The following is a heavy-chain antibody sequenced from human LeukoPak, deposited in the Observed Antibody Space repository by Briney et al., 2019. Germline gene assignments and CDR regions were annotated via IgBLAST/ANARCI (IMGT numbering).Heavy chain of an antibody. CDR2: IYSGGTI. CDR1: GITVSSNY. V-gene: IGHV3-53*01. CDR3: ARDPRTTGKSNYGMDV. J-gene: IGHJ6*02. Sequence: GGSLRLSCAASGITVSSNYMSWVRQPPGKGLEWVSIIYSGGTIYYADSVQGRFTISRDNSKNTVYLQMNSLRVEDTAVYYCARDPRTTGKSNYGMDVWGQGTTVTVSS. D-gene: IGHD4-17*01.